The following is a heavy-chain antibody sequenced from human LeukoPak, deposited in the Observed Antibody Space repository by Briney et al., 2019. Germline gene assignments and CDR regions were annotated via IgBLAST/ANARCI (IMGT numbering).Heavy chain of an antibody. CDR1: GGSISSYY. J-gene: IGHJ3*02. V-gene: IGHV4-59*01. D-gene: IGHD1-1*01. CDR3: ARVGTGTDAFDI. CDR2: IYYSGST. Sequence: PSETLSLTCTVSGGSISSYYWSWIRQPPGKGLEWIGYIYYSGSTNYNPSLKSRVTISVDTSKNQFSLKLSPVTAADTAVYYCARVGTGTDAFDIWGQGTMVTVSS.